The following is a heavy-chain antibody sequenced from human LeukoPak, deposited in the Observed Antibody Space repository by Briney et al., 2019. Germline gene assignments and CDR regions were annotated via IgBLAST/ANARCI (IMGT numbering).Heavy chain of an antibody. CDR2: IKQDGSEK. CDR1: GFTFSSYA. Sequence: GGSLRLSCAASGFTFSSYAMHWVRQAPGKGLEWVANIKQDGSEKYYVDSVKGRFTISRDNAKNSLYLQMNSLRAEDTAVYYCARDFYDYVWGSYRFLGYWGQGTLVTVSS. CDR3: ARDFYDYVWGSYRFLGY. V-gene: IGHV3-7*01. D-gene: IGHD3-16*02. J-gene: IGHJ4*02.